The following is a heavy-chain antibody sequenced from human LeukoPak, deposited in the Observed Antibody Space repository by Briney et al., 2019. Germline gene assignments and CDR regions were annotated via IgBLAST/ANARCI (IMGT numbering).Heavy chain of an antibody. CDR3: ARVEMATNNPNWYFDL. CDR2: IIPIFGTA. Sequence: SVKVSCKASGGTFSSYAISWVRQAPGQGLEWMGGIIPIFGTANYARKFQGRVTITADESTSTAYMELSSLRSEDTAVYYCARVEMATNNPNWYFDLWGRGTLVTVSS. J-gene: IGHJ2*01. D-gene: IGHD5-24*01. V-gene: IGHV1-69*13. CDR1: GGTFSSYA.